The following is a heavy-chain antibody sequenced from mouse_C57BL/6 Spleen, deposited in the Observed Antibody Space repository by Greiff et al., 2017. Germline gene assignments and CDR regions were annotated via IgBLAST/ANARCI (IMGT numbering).Heavy chain of an antibody. CDR1: GYAFSSPW. J-gene: IGHJ3*01. CDR3: ASGYYGSPFAY. Sequence: QVHVKQSGPELVKPGASVKISCKASGYAFSSPWMNWVKQRPGKGLEWIGRIYPGDGDTNYNGKFKGKATLTADKSSSTAYMQLSSLTSEDSAVYFYASGYYGSPFAYWGQGTLVTVSA. V-gene: IGHV1-82*01. CDR2: IYPGDGDT. D-gene: IGHD1-1*01.